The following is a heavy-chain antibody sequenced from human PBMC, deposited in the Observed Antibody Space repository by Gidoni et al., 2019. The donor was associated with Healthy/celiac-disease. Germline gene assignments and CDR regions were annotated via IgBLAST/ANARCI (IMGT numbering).Heavy chain of an antibody. D-gene: IGHD6-19*01. V-gene: IGHV3-49*04. CDR2: IRSNAYGGTT. CDR1: RFTWRDYA. CDR3: TRASAVAYYFDY. Sequence: GQLVEWGGVLVQQGRCLGLSGTAPRFTWRDYAMSWVRQAPGKGLGWVGFIRSNAYGGTTEYAASVKGRFTISRDDSKSIAYLQMNSRKTEDTAVYYCTRASAVAYYFDYWGQGTLVTVSS. J-gene: IGHJ4*02.